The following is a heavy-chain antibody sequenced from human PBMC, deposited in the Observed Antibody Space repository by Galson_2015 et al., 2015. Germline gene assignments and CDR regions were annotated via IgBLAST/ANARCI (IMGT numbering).Heavy chain of an antibody. V-gene: IGHV3-23*01. CDR2: ILAGGGGI. D-gene: IGHD5/OR15-5a*01. CDR3: AKDRKPDGLYDLDY. CDR1: GFTFSSNA. Sequence: SLRLSCAASGFTFSSNAMNWVRQAPGKGLEWVSVILAGGGGIRYADSVKGRFTISRDNSKNTLYLQMNSLRDEDTAVYYCAKDRKPDGLYDLDYWGQGTLVTVSS. J-gene: IGHJ4*02.